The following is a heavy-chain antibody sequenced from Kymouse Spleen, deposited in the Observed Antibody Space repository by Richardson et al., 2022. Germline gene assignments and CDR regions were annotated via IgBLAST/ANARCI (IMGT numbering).Heavy chain of an antibody. CDR2: IYSCGST. CDR1: GFTVSSNY. CDR3: ARDREAARPVLL*L. J-gene: IGHJ4*02. Sequence: EVQLVESGGGLIQPGGSLRLSCAASGFTVSSNYMSWVRQAPGKGLEWVSVIYSCGSTYYADSVKGRFTISRDNSKNTLYLQMNSLRAEDTAVYYCARDREAARPVLL*LLGPGNPGHRLL. V-gene: IGHV3-66*03. D-gene: IGHD6-6*01.